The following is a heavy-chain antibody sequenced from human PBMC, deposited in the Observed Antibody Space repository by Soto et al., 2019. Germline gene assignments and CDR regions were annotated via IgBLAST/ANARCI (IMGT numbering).Heavy chain of an antibody. CDR2: VIPLFDTA. CDR1: GGIFTNNA. Sequence: QVQVVQSGAEVKKPGSSVKVSCKVSGGIFTNNAISWVRQAPGQGLEWLGGVIPLFDTAYYAQIFQGRLRISADGATTTAYMDLSGLTSADTAVYFCATGGHNDGYNFYHGMDVWGQGTTVTVS. D-gene: IGHD3-16*01. V-gene: IGHV1-69*01. J-gene: IGHJ6*02. CDR3: ATGGHNDGYNFYHGMDV.